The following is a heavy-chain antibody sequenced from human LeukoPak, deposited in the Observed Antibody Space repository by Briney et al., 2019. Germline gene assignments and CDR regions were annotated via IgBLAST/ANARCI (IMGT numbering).Heavy chain of an antibody. J-gene: IGHJ4*02. V-gene: IGHV3-23*01. CDR1: GFTFSTYS. CDR3: AKEKPGTTAFDC. CDR2: INNSGGSK. Sequence: SGGSLRLSCAASGFTFSTYSMTWVRQAPRKGLEWVSIINNSGGSKYYADSVKGRFTISRDNSKNTLFLQMDSLRAEDSAVYYCAKEKPGTTAFDCWGQGTLVTVSS. D-gene: IGHD1-1*01.